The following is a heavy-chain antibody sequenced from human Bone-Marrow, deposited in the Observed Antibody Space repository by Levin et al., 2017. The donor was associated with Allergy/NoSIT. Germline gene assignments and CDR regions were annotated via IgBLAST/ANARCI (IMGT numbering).Heavy chain of an antibody. Sequence: GGSLRLSCVASGFTFDDYAMHWVRQAPGKGLEWVSGITWNSGSVGYADSVKGRFTISRNNANNSLFLQMNSLRPDDTALYYCAKDHHYLRYPACGPDLGSWGQGALVTVSS. CDR2: ITWNSGSV. D-gene: IGHD3-9*01. CDR1: GFTFDDYA. V-gene: IGHV3-9*01. CDR3: AKDHHYLRYPACGPDLGS. J-gene: IGHJ4*02.